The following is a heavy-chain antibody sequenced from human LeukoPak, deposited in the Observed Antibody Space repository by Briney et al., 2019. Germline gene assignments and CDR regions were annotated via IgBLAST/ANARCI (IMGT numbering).Heavy chain of an antibody. CDR2: IYYSGST. Sequence: LSLTCTVSGGSISSGGYYWSWIRQHPGKGLEWIGYIYYSGSTYYNPSLKSRVTISVDTSKNQFSLKLSSVTAADTAVYYCARGRSSGNWFDPWGQGTLVTVSS. V-gene: IGHV4-31*03. J-gene: IGHJ5*02. CDR1: GGSISSGGYY. CDR3: ARGRSSGNWFDP. D-gene: IGHD3-10*01.